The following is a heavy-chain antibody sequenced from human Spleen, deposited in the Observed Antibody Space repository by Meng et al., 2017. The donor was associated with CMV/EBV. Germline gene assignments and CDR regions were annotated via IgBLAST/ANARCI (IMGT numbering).Heavy chain of an antibody. Sequence: GESLKISCAASRFTLSSYSMNWFRQAPGKGLEWVSSISSSGSYIYYADSVKGRFTISRDNTKNSLFLQMNSLRAEDTAVYYCARAESAGGTNNWFDPWGQGTLVTVSS. J-gene: IGHJ5*02. D-gene: IGHD6-13*01. CDR2: ISSSGSYI. V-gene: IGHV3-21*01. CDR3: ARAESAGGTNNWFDP. CDR1: RFTLSSYS.